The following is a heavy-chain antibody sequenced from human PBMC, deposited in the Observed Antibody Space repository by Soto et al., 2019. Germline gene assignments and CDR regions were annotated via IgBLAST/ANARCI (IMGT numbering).Heavy chain of an antibody. V-gene: IGHV2-5*02. D-gene: IGHD1-26*01. CDR2: FYWDDDK. CDR3: ADRSGEARGAGNRFDS. Sequence: SGPTLVNPTETLTLTCTFSGFSLNTDGVAVGWIRQPPGNALEWLGLFYWDDDKRYSPSQESRLSITRDTSKSQVILTMTDTEPVDTVKYYWADRSGEARGAGNRFDSWGQGTPVTVSS. J-gene: IGHJ5*01. CDR1: GFSLNTDGVA.